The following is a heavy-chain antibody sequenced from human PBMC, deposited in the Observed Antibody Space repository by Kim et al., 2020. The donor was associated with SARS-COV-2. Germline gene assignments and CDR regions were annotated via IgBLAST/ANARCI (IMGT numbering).Heavy chain of an antibody. V-gene: IGHV1-24*01. J-gene: IGHJ4*02. CDR2: YDPEDEKT. Sequence: ASVKVSCKVSGYTLTEFAYTLTELAIHWVRQAPGKGLEWMGGYDPEDEKTIYAPKFQGRVTMTLDTSTGTAYMELSSLRSEDTALYYCATILSAVGDYWGQGTQVSVSS. CDR3: ATILSAVGDY. CDR1: GYTLTEFAYTLTELA. D-gene: IGHD2-15*01.